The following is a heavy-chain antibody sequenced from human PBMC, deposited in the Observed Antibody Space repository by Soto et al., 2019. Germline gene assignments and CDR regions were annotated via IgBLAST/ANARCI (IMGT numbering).Heavy chain of an antibody. J-gene: IGHJ6*02. V-gene: IGHV3-72*01. Sequence: EVQLVESGGGLVQPGGSLRLSCAASGFVFSDYYMDWVRQGPGKGLEWVGRSRNKGNSYTTEYAASVKGRFTISRDESGNSLYLHMNSLRNEDTAVYYCTRDLVPCIPGGLDVWGQGTTVTVSS. CDR3: TRDLVPCIPGGLDV. CDR2: SRNKGNSYTT. D-gene: IGHD2-15*01. CDR1: GFVFSDYY.